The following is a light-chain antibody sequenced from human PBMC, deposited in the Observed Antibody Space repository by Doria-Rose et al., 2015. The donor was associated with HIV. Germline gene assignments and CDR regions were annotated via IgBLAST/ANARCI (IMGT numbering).Light chain of an antibody. V-gene: IGKV3-20*01. CDR1: QSFSSTY. CDR2: DGS. J-gene: IGKJ1*01. Sequence: TQSPGTLSLSPGERATLSCRASQSFSSTYLAWYQQKPGPAPSLLIYDGSTRATGIPDGFSARGSGTDYTLTINRLEPEDFALYYCHQYGTSWTFGQGTKVEI. CDR3: HQYGTSWT.